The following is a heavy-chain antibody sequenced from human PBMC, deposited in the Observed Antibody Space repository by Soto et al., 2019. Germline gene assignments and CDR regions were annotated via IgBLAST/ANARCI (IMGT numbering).Heavy chain of an antibody. V-gene: IGHV3-30*18. CDR3: AKGYYDTSGYLYY. Sequence: HPGGSLRLSCAASGFTFSSYGMHWVRHAPGKGLEWVAVISYDGSNKYYADSVKGRFTISRDNSKNTLYLQMNSLRAEDTAVYYCAKGYYDTSGYLYYWGQGTLVTVSS. D-gene: IGHD3-22*01. CDR2: ISYDGSNK. CDR1: GFTFSSYG. J-gene: IGHJ4*02.